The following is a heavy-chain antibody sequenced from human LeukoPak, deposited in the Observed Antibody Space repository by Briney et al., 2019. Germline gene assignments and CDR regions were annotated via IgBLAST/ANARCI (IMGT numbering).Heavy chain of an antibody. Sequence: GASVKVSCKASGGTFTSYYMHWVRQAPGQGLEWMGIINPSGGSTSYAQKFQGRVTMTRDTSTSTVYMELGSLRSEDTAVYYCARVSCSGGSCYSIFDYWGQGTLVTVSS. D-gene: IGHD2-15*01. CDR2: INPSGGST. CDR3: ARVSCSGGSCYSIFDY. V-gene: IGHV1-46*01. CDR1: GGTFTSYY. J-gene: IGHJ4*02.